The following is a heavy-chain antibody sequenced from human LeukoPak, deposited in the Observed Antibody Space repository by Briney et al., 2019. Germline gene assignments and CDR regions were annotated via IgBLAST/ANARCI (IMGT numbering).Heavy chain of an antibody. D-gene: IGHD6-19*01. CDR1: GFTFSSYG. CDR2: ISYDGSNK. J-gene: IGHJ5*02. CDR3: AKDRRIAVAGNWFDP. V-gene: IGHV3-30*18. Sequence: GGSLRLSCAASGFTFSSYGMHWVRQAPGKGLEWVAVISYDGSNKYYADSVKGRFTISRDNSKNTLYLQMNSLRAEDTAVYYCAKDRRIAVAGNWFDPWSQGTLVTVSS.